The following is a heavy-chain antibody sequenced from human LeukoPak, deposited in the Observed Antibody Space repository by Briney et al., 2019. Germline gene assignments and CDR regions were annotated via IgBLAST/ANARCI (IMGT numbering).Heavy chain of an antibody. V-gene: IGHV4-59*11. Sequence: SETLSLTCTVSGGSISSHYWSWIRQPPGKGLEWIGYIYYSGSTNYNPSFKSRVTISVDTSKNQFSLKLSSVTAADTAVYYCARGTMVRVLDIWGQGTMVTVSS. CDR2: IYYSGST. CDR3: ARGTMVRVLDI. J-gene: IGHJ3*02. D-gene: IGHD3-10*01. CDR1: GGSISSHY.